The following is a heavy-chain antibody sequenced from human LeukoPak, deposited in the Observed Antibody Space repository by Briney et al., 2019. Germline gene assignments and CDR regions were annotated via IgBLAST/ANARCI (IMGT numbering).Heavy chain of an antibody. CDR3: ARVSPNYYDSSGYFDY. V-gene: IGHV1-69*05. CDR2: IIPIFGTA. CDR1: GGTFSSYA. D-gene: IGHD3-22*01. J-gene: IGHJ4*02. Sequence: SVKVSCKASGGTFSSYAISWLRQAPGQGLEWMGGIIPIFGTANYAQRFQGRVTITTDESTSTAYMELSSLRSEDTAVYYCARVSPNYYDSSGYFDYWGQGTLVTVSS.